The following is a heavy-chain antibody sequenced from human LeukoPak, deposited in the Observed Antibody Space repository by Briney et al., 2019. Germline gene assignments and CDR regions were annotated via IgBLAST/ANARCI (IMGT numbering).Heavy chain of an antibody. J-gene: IGHJ4*02. V-gene: IGHV1-18*01. D-gene: IGHD2-2*01. CDR1: GYTFTSYG. CDR2: ISAYNGNT. Sequence: ASVKVSCKASGYTFTSYGISWVRQAPGQGLEWMGWISAYNGNTNYAQKLQGRVTMPTDTSTSTAYMELRSLRSDDTAVYSCARDTPGYCSSTSCLYSAWIFDYWGPGTLVTVSS. CDR3: ARDTPGYCSSTSCLYSAWIFDY.